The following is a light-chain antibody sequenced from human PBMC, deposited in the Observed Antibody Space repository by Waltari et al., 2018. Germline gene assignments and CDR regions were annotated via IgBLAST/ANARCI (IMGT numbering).Light chain of an antibody. CDR2: AAT. J-gene: IGKJ4*01. CDR3: QQYYSYPLT. Sequence: TRTTQSPSSFSVSTRVRVTINCRASQGISSYLAWHQQKPGKAPKLLIYAATTLQSGVPSRFSGSGSGTDFTLTISCLQSEDFATYYCQQYYSYPLTFGGGTKVEIK. V-gene: IGKV1-8*01. CDR1: QGISSY.